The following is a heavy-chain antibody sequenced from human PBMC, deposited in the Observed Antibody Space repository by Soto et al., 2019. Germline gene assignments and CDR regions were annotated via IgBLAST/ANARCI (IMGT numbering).Heavy chain of an antibody. J-gene: IGHJ4*02. CDR1: GYTFTSYY. D-gene: IGHD3-22*01. V-gene: IGHV1-46*01. CDR3: AKEADISGYYPDY. CDR2: INPSGAST. Sequence: ASVKVSCKASGYTFTSYYIHWVRQAPGQGLEWVGLINPSGASTTYAQKFQGRVTMTRDTSTSTVYMELNSLRGEDTAVYYCAKEADISGYYPDYWGQGTQVTVSS.